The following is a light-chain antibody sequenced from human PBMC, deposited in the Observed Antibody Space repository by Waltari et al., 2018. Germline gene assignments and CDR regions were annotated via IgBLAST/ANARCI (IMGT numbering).Light chain of an antibody. Sequence: EIVMTQSPATLSVSPGERATPSCRARQSVSSDLAWYQQKPGQAPRLLIYGASTRATGIPARFSGSGSATEFTLTISSLQSEDFAIYYCQQYNEWPPYTFGQGTKLEIK. CDR3: QQYNEWPPYT. J-gene: IGKJ2*01. CDR1: QSVSSD. CDR2: GAS. V-gene: IGKV3-15*01.